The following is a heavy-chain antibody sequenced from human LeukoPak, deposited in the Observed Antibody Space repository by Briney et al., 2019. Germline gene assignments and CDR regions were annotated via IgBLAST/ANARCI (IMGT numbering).Heavy chain of an antibody. Sequence: PGRSLRLSCTASGFTFSSYTMHWVRRAPGKGLEWVAVISHDGNIKYRADSMKDRFTISRDNSKNTLYLQMNSLRAEDTAVYYCAGGVQWFDPWGQGTLVTVSS. D-gene: IGHD2-8*01. CDR1: GFTFSSYT. V-gene: IGHV3-30*04. J-gene: IGHJ5*02. CDR2: ISHDGNIK. CDR3: AGGVQWFDP.